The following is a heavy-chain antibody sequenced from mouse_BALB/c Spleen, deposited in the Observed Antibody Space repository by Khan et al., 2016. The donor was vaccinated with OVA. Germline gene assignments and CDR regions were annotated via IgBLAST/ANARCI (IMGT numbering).Heavy chain of an antibody. Sequence: QLQESGPGLVKPSQSLSLTCTVTGYSITSAYGWNGIRKFPGNKLEWMGYISYSGSTNYKPSFKSRISISRETSNNQLFLQLNSVTTEDTATYYCARTARIKYWGQGTTLTVSS. D-gene: IGHD1-2*01. CDR1: GYSITSAYG. CDR2: ISYSGST. V-gene: IGHV3-2*02. J-gene: IGHJ2*01. CDR3: ARTARIKY.